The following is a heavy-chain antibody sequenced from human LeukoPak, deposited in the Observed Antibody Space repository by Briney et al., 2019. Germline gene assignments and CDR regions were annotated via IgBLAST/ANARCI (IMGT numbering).Heavy chain of an antibody. Sequence: GGSLRLSCAASGFTFDDYAMHWVRQAPGKGLEWVSGISWNSGSIGYVDSVKGRFTISRDNAKNSLYLQMNSLRTEYTALYYCAKGLSGGSGFSYFKRWGKGTLVTVSS. CDR1: GFTFDDYA. V-gene: IGHV3-9*01. CDR3: AKGLSGGSGFSYFKR. D-gene: IGHD2-15*01. J-gene: IGHJ1*01. CDR2: ISWNSGSI.